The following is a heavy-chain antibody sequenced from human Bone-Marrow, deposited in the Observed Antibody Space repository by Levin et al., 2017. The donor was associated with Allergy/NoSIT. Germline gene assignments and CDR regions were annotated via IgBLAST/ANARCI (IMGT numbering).Heavy chain of an antibody. Sequence: GESLKISCAASAFTFSSYSMNWVRQAPGKGLEWVSYISSSSRTIYYADSVKGRFTISRDNAKSSLYLQMNSLRDEDTAVYYCARESQQTGYEEFDYWGQGTLVTVSS. V-gene: IGHV3-48*02. D-gene: IGHD5-12*01. J-gene: IGHJ4*02. CDR2: ISSSSRTI. CDR3: ARESQQTGYEEFDY. CDR1: AFTFSSYS.